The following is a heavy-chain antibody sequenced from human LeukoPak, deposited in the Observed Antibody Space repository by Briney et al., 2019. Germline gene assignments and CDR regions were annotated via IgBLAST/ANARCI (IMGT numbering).Heavy chain of an antibody. V-gene: IGHV3-23*01. CDR2: ISGSGGST. CDR3: AKDREVVAATFDFDY. CDR1: GFTFSNYG. D-gene: IGHD2-15*01. J-gene: IGHJ4*02. Sequence: GGSLRLSCAASGFTFSNYGMHWVRQAPGKGLEWVSAISGSGGSTYYADSVRGRFTISRDNSKNTLYLQMNSLRAEDTAVYYCAKDREVVAATFDFDYWGQGTLVTVSS.